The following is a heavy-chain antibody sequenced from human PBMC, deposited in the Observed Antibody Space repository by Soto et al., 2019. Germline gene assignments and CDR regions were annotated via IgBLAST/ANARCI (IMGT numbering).Heavy chain of an antibody. CDR1: GFTFNTYW. Sequence: EVRLVEAGGGLVQPGGSLTLSCEASGFTFNTYWIHWVRQAPGKGLEWVSRINGEGTSASYADSVKGRFTISRDNSKNTTYLQMSSLGGADTALYYCARVWTYYFDAWGRGVAVSVSS. J-gene: IGHJ4*02. CDR2: INGEGTSA. CDR3: ARVWTYYFDA. V-gene: IGHV3-74*01. D-gene: IGHD3-3*01.